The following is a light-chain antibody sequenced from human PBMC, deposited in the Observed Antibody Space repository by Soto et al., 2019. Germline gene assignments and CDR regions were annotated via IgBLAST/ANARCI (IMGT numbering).Light chain of an antibody. Sequence: EIVLTQSPGTLSLSPGERATLSCRASQSVSSSYLAWYQQKPGQAPRLLMYGASSRATGIPDRFSGSGSGTDFTLTISSLGPQDFAAYYCLQCGTSSELTFGGGTNVEIE. V-gene: IGKV3-20*01. J-gene: IGKJ4*01. CDR2: GAS. CDR3: LQCGTSSELT. CDR1: QSVSSSY.